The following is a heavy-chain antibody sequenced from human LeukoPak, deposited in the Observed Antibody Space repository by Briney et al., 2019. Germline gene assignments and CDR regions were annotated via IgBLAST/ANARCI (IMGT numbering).Heavy chain of an antibody. CDR1: GASVSSGLYY. D-gene: IGHD2-15*01. CDR2: IYYSGST. V-gene: IGHV4-61*01. CDR3: AARYCSGGSQPCPNTDAFDI. Sequence: SETLSLTCTVSGASVSSGLYYWSWIRQSPGKGLEWIGRIYYSGSTDCNTSLKSRVTISVDTSKNQFSLKLSSVTAADTAVYYCAARYCSGGSQPCPNTDAFDIWGQGTMVTVSS. J-gene: IGHJ3*02.